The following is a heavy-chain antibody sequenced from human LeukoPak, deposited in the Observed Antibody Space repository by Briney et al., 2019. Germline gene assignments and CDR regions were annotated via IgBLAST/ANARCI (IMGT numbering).Heavy chain of an antibody. V-gene: IGHV4-59*01. CDR3: TRGPGSLTDY. CDR1: DDSISDYY. CDR2: FYNSGRS. Sequence: SETLSLTCTVSDDSISDYYRGWIRQPPGKGLEWIGYFYNSGRSTYNPSLKSRVTISADPSKNHFSLKLNSVTTADTAVYYCTRGPGSLTDYWGQGILVNVSS. J-gene: IGHJ4*02.